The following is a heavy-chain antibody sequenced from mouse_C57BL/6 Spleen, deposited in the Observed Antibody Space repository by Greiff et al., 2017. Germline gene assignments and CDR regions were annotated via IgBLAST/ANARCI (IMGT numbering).Heavy chain of an antibody. CDR1: GYTFTSYW. CDR2: IYPGSGST. J-gene: IGHJ1*03. D-gene: IGHD4-1*01. Sequence: QVQLQQPGAELVKPGASVKMSCKASGYTFTSYWITWVKQRPGQGLEWIGDIYPGSGSTNYNEKFKSKATLTVDTSSSTAYMQISSLTSEYSAVYYCARREANWDWYFDVWGTGTTVTVSS. CDR3: ARREANWDWYFDV. V-gene: IGHV1-55*01.